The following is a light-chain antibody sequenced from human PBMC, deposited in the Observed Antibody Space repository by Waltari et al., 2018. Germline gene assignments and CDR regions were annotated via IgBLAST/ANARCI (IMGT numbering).Light chain of an antibody. Sequence: QSILTQPTSVSGAPGQRVTISCHGSSPNIGAGHDVHWYQAFPGTAPKLLIYGNNNRPSGVPDRFSGSKSGSSASLAINGLQAEDEADYYCQSFDSNVRGGVVFGGGTKVTVL. V-gene: IGLV1-40*01. CDR3: QSFDSNVRGGVV. CDR1: SPNIGAGHD. CDR2: GNN. J-gene: IGLJ3*02.